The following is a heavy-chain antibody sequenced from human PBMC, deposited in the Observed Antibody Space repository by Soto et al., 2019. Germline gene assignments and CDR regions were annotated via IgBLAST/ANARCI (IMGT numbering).Heavy chain of an antibody. CDR3: SLIELIDY. CDR2: ISGSGGGT. Sequence: PVGSLRVSCAASGFTSSTYAMNWVRQAPGKGLEWVSGISGSGGGTYYADSVKGRFTISRDNSKNTLYLRMNSLRADDTAIYYCSLIELIDYWGRGTLVTVSS. J-gene: IGHJ4*02. D-gene: IGHD1-1*01. CDR1: GFTSSTYA. V-gene: IGHV3-23*01.